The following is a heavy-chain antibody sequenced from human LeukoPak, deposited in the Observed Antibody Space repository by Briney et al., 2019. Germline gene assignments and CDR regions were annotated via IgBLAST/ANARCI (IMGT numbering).Heavy chain of an antibody. V-gene: IGHV4-34*01. CDR1: GGFFSGYY. CDR2: INHSGST. CDR3: ARVGVVVVPAGGFDP. J-gene: IGHJ5*02. D-gene: IGHD2-2*01. Sequence: SETLSLTCAVYGGFFSGYYWSWIRQPPGKGQEWIGEINHSGSTNYNPSLKSRVTISVDTSKNQFSLTLSSVTATDRAVYYVARVGVVVVPAGGFDPWGQGTLVTVSS.